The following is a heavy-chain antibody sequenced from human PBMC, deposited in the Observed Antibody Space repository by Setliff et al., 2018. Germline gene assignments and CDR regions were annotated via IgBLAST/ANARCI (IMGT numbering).Heavy chain of an antibody. Sequence: PSETLSLTCAASGDSISSSNWWNWVRQPPGKGLEWIGEIYHSGSTKYNPSLKSRVTISVDKSKNQFSLKLSSVTAADTAVYYCARQSVRGLADNNWFDPWGQGTLVTVSS. J-gene: IGHJ5*02. D-gene: IGHD2-15*01. CDR2: IYHSGST. CDR3: ARQSVRGLADNNWFDP. CDR1: GDSISSSNW. V-gene: IGHV4-4*02.